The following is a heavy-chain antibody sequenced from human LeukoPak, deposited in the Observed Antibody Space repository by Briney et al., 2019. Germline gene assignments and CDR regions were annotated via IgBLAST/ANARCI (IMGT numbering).Heavy chain of an antibody. CDR3: ARAREDILTGYRSDAFDI. CDR2: ISSSSSYI. V-gene: IGHV3-21*01. J-gene: IGHJ3*02. D-gene: IGHD3-9*01. Sequence: GGSLRLSCAASGFTFSSYSMNWVRQAPGKGLEWVSSISSSSSYIYYADSVKGRFTISRDNAKNSLYLQMNSLRAEDTAVYYCARAREDILTGYRSDAFDIWGQGTMVTVSS. CDR1: GFTFSSYS.